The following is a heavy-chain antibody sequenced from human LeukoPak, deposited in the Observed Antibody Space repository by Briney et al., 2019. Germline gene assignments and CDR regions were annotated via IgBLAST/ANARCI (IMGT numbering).Heavy chain of an antibody. Sequence: ASVKVSCKASGYTFTGYYIHWLRQAPGQGLEWMAWINPNSGDTTYAQKFQGRVTMTRDTSITTAYVDLSRLSSDDTAVYYCARDGGLDYWGQGTLVTVSS. CDR2: INPNSGDT. J-gene: IGHJ4*02. CDR1: GYTFTGYY. V-gene: IGHV1-2*02. CDR3: ARDGGLDY. D-gene: IGHD3-3*01.